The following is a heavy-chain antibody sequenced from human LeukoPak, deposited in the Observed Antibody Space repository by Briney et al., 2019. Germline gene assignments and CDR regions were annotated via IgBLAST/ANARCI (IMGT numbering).Heavy chain of an antibody. CDR1: GFTFSSYG. CDR2: IRYDGSNK. CDR3: AKDRGLWFGELLYLDY. D-gene: IGHD3-10*01. Sequence: PGGSLRLSCAASGFTFSSYGMHWVRQAPGKGLEWVAFIRYDGSNKYYADSVKGRFTISRDNSKNTLYLQMNSLRAEDTAVYYCAKDRGLWFGELLYLDYWGQGTLVTVSS. V-gene: IGHV3-30*02. J-gene: IGHJ4*02.